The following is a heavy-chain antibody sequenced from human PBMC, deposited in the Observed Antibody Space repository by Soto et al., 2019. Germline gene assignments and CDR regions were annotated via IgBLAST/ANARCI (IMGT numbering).Heavy chain of an antibody. J-gene: IGHJ6*02. Sequence: GASVKFSCKSSGYNFISHSITWVRQAPGQGLEWMGRISAYNGNTNHAQKFQGRLTMTTDTSTSTAYMELRSLRSDDTAVYYCARGAFCGGAPGCRDMDVWGQGTTVTVSS. CDR1: GYNFISHS. CDR2: ISAYNGNT. V-gene: IGHV1-18*01. D-gene: IGHD2-21*01. CDR3: ARGAFCGGAPGCRDMDV.